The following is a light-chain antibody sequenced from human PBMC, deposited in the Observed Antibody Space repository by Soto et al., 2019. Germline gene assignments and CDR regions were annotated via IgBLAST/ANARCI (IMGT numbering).Light chain of an antibody. CDR1: QSVSSN. CDR3: QQYNNWPPGT. CDR2: DAS. J-gene: IGKJ1*01. Sequence: EMVMTQSPATLSVSPGERATLSCRASQSVSSNLAWYQQKPGQAPRLLIYDASTRATGIPARFSGSGSGIEFTLTISSLQSEDFAVYYCQQYNNWPPGTFRQGTKVEIK. V-gene: IGKV3-15*01.